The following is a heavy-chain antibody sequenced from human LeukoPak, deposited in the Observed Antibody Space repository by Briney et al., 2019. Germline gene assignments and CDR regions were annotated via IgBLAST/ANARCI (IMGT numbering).Heavy chain of an antibody. CDR2: IYPGDSDT. CDR1: GYSFTSYW. D-gene: IGHD3-10*01. CDR3: ATNTMFRGIPAFDI. J-gene: IGHJ3*02. V-gene: IGHV5-51*01. Sequence: GESLKISCKGSGYSFTSYWIGWVRQMPGKGLERMGIIYPGDSDTRYSPSFQDQVTISADKSISTAYLQWSSLKASDSAMYYCATNTMFRGIPAFDIWGQGTMVTVPP.